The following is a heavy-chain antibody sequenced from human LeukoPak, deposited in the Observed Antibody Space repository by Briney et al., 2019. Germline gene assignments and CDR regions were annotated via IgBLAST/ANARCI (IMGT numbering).Heavy chain of an antibody. CDR2: ISSSGSTM. Sequence: GGSLRLSCAASGFTFSSYEMNWVRQAPGKGLEWVSYISSSGSTMYYADSVKGRFTISRDNAKNSLFLQMNSLRAEDSAVYYCASLPSRGGPDYWGQGTLVTVSS. J-gene: IGHJ4*02. V-gene: IGHV3-48*03. CDR1: GFTFSSYE. CDR3: ASLPSRGGPDY. D-gene: IGHD3-16*01.